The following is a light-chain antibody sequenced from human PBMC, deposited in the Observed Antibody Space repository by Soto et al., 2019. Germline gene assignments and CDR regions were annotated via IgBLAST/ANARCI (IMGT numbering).Light chain of an antibody. J-gene: IGLJ7*01. CDR3: AAWDDGLNGVV. CDR1: SSNFGAGYD. V-gene: IGLV1-40*01. CDR2: GNS. Sequence: QSVLTQPSSVSGSPGQRVTISCTGSSSNFGAGYDVHWFQQLPGTAPKLLMYGNSNRPSGVPDRFSGSKSDTSASLAISGLQSEDEAHYYCAAWDDGLNGVVFGAGTQPTVI.